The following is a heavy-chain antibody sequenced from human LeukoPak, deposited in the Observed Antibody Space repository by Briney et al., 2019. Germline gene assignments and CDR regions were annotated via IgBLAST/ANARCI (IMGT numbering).Heavy chain of an antibody. CDR1: GGSISSYY. Sequence: SETLSLTCSVSGGSISSYYWSWVRQPAGKGLEWIGRIYASGNTNYNPSLKGRVTMTIDTSKNQFSLDLSSVTAADTAVYYCARGRGSSWYYFDSWGQGTLVTISS. D-gene: IGHD6-13*01. CDR3: ARGRGSSWYYFDS. V-gene: IGHV4-4*07. CDR2: IYASGNT. J-gene: IGHJ4*02.